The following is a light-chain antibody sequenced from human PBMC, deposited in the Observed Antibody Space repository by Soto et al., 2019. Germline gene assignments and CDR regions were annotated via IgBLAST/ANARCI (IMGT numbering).Light chain of an antibody. CDR1: QSVTSSF. CDR3: QQYGSSPWT. Sequence: EIVLTQSPGTLSLSLGERATLSCRASQSVTSSFLAWYQQKPGQAPRLLIYGASSRATGIPDRFSGSGSGTDFTLTISILEPEDFAVYYCQQYGSSPWTFGQVTKVEIK. J-gene: IGKJ1*01. CDR2: GAS. V-gene: IGKV3-20*01.